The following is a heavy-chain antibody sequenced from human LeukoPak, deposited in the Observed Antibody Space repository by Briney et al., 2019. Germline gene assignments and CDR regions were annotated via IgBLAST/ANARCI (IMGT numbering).Heavy chain of an antibody. J-gene: IGHJ5*02. CDR1: GGSISSYY. CDR3: ARGGLLWFGRNNWFDP. CDR2: IYYSGST. D-gene: IGHD3-10*01. V-gene: IGHV4-59*12. Sequence: SETLSLTCTVSGGSISSYYWSWIRQPPGKGLEWIGYIYYSGSTNYNPSLKSRVTISVDTSKNQFSLKLSSVTAADTAVYYCARGGLLWFGRNNWFDPWGQGTLVTVSS.